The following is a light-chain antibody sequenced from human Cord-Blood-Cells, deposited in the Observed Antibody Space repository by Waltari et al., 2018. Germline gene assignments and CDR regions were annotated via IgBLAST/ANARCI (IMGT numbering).Light chain of an antibody. V-gene: IGKV1-5*03. Sequence: DIQMTQSPSTLSASVGDRVTITCRASQSISSWLAWYQQKPGKAPKLLIYKASSLESGVPSRVSGSGSGTEFTLTISSLQPDDFATYYCQQYNRYSYSFGRGTKLEIK. CDR3: QQYNRYSYS. CDR2: KAS. CDR1: QSISSW. J-gene: IGKJ2*03.